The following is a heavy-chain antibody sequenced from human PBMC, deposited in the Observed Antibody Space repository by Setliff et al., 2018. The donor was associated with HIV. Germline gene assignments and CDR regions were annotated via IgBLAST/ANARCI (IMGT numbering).Heavy chain of an antibody. CDR2: IVPIFGTT. J-gene: IGHJ5*01. Sequence: SVKVSCKVSGGTFRKYSMNWIRQAPGQGLEWMGGIVPIFGTTKYAQKFQGRVTITADESTSTVYMALSSLTSEDTAVYYCETDSEGMSTIDGFEDWGQGTLVTVSS. V-gene: IGHV1-69*13. D-gene: IGHD1-26*01. CDR3: ETDSEGMSTIDGFED. CDR1: GGTFRKYS.